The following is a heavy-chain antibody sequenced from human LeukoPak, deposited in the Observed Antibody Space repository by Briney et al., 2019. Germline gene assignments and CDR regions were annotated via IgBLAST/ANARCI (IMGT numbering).Heavy chain of an antibody. J-gene: IGHJ6*03. V-gene: IGHV3-7*01. CDR2: IKQDGSEK. D-gene: IGHD2-15*01. CDR1: GFTFSSYW. Sequence: PGGSLRLSCAASGFTFSSYWMSWVRQAPGKGLEGVANIKQDGSEKYYVDSVKGRFTISRDNARNSLYLQMNSLRAEDTAVYYCAKDAVMVVAARFVRNYYYMDVWGKGTTVTISS. CDR3: AKDAVMVVAARFVRNYYYMDV.